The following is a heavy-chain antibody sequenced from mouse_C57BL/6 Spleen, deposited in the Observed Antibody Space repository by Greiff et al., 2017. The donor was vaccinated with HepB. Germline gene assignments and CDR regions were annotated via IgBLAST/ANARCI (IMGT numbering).Heavy chain of an antibody. CDR3: ARSRNYNYAMDY. J-gene: IGHJ4*01. CDR1: GYTFTSYW. Sequence: QVQLKQPGAELVKPGASVKLSCKASGYTFTSYWMHWVKQRPGQGLEWIGMIHPNSGSTNYNEKFKSKATLTVDKSSSTAYMQLSSLTSEDSAVYYCARSRNYNYAMDYWGQGTSVTVSS. D-gene: IGHD2-1*01. V-gene: IGHV1-64*01. CDR2: IHPNSGST.